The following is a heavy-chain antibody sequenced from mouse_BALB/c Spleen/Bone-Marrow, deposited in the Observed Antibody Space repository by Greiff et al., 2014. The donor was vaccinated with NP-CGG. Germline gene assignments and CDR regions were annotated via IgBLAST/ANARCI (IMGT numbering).Heavy chain of an antibody. Sequence: EVQLQQSGAELVKPGASVKLSCTASGFNIKDTYMHWVKQRPELGLEWIGRIDPANGNTKYDPKFQGKATITADTSSNTAYLQLSSLTSEDTTVYYCAIYYYGSSGFAYWGQGTLVTVSA. D-gene: IGHD1-1*01. CDR1: GFNIKDTY. J-gene: IGHJ3*01. CDR2: IDPANGNT. CDR3: AIYYYGSSGFAY. V-gene: IGHV14-3*02.